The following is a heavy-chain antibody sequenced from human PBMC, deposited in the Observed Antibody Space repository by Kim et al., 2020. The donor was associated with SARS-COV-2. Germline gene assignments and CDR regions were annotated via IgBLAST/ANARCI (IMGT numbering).Heavy chain of an antibody. J-gene: IGHJ3*01. CDR3: AREGHEGGYLT. Sequence: KTRYSEDFQGRVTITRDTSASTGYMELNRLRSEDTAVYYCAREGHEGGYLTWGQGTMVTVSS. V-gene: IGHV1-3*01. D-gene: IGHD3-22*01. CDR2: KT.